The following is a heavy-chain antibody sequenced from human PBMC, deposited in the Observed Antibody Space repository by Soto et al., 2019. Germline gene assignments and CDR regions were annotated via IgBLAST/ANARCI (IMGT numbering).Heavy chain of an antibody. V-gene: IGHV1-2*02. CDR2: INPNSGGT. Sequence: EASVKVSCKASGYTFTGYYMHWVRQAPGQGLEWMGWINPNSGGTNYAQKFQGRVTMTRDTSISTAYMELSRLRSDDTAVYYCARDFGGYDAYYFDYWGQGTLVTVSS. CDR3: ARDFGGYDAYYFDY. CDR1: GYTFTGYY. D-gene: IGHD5-12*01. J-gene: IGHJ4*02.